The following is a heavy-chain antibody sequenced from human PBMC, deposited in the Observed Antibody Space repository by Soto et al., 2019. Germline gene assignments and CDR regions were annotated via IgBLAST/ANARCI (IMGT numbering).Heavy chain of an antibody. CDR2: INPNSGGT. D-gene: IGHD6-19*01. V-gene: IGHV1-2*04. J-gene: IGHJ6*02. CDR1: GYTFTGYY. CDR3: AYSSGEVGLNYYYYGRDV. Sequence: QVQLVQSGAEVKKPGASVKVSCKASGYTFTGYYMHWVRQAPGQGLEWMGWINPNSGGTNYAQKFQGWVTMTRDTAISTAYMELSRLRSDDTAVYYCAYSSGEVGLNYYYYGRDVWGQGTTVTVSS.